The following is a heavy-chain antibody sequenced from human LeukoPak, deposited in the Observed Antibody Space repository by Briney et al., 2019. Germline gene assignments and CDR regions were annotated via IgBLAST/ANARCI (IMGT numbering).Heavy chain of an antibody. J-gene: IGHJ4*02. Sequence: GGSLRLSCAASGFTFSSYAMHWVRQAPGKGLEWVAVISYDGSNKYYADSVKGRFTISRDNAKNSLYLQMNSLRAEDTAVYYCANGGTYYDSSGYSLIDYWGQGTLVTVSS. D-gene: IGHD3-22*01. CDR1: GFTFSSYA. CDR2: ISYDGSNK. CDR3: ANGGTYYDSSGYSLIDY. V-gene: IGHV3-30-3*01.